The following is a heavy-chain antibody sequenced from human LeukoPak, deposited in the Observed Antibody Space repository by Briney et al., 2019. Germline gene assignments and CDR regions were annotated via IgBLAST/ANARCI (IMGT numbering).Heavy chain of an antibody. CDR1: GYTFTSYD. CDR3: ARDYCSSTTCYDSYYYGMDV. Sequence: ASVKVSCKASGYTFTSYDINWVRQATGQGLEWMGWMNPNSGNTGYAQKFQGRVTMTRNTSISTAYMELSSLRSEDTAVYYCARDYCSSTTCYDSYYYGMDVWGQGTTVTVSS. V-gene: IGHV1-8*01. D-gene: IGHD2-2*01. J-gene: IGHJ6*02. CDR2: MNPNSGNT.